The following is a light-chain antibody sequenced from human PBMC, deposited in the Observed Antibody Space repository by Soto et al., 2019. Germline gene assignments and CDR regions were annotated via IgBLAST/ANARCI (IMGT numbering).Light chain of an antibody. Sequence: QSALTQPPSASGSPGQSVTISCTATSSDVGAYNYVSWYQQHAVKAPQLVIYEVTKPPSGVRDRFSGSKSANTASLTVSGLEAEYEADYYCSSFASSNTWVFGGGTKLTVL. V-gene: IGLV2-8*01. CDR3: SSFASSNTWV. J-gene: IGLJ3*02. CDR2: EVT. CDR1: SSDVGAYNY.